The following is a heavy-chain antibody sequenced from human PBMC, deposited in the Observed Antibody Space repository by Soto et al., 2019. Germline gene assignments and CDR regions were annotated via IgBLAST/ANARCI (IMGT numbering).Heavy chain of an antibody. Sequence: QVQLVQSGAEVKKPGASVKVSCKTSGYTFRSYGIIWVRQAPGQGLEWMGWTSPYNGHTNYAQKFQGRVTMTTDTSTTTAYMELRSLRYDDTAVYYCTRVGYYGSGTSDDWGQGTLVTVSS. CDR3: TRVGYYGSGTSDD. D-gene: IGHD3-10*01. CDR2: TSPYNGHT. J-gene: IGHJ4*02. V-gene: IGHV1-18*01. CDR1: GYTFRSYG.